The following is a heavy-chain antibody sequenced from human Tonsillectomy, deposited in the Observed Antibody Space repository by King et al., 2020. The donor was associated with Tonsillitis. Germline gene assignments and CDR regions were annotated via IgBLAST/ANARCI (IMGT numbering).Heavy chain of an antibody. CDR1: DNSIRSISHY. Sequence: VQLQESGPGLVKPSQTLSLICTVSDNSIRSISHYWRWILQPAGHELECIGRSYTSVSSNYNPSLNRRATMLVDTSKHHLSPLLSSVTAADTAVYYCAREISGSPTYGSAFDIWGQGTMVTVS. D-gene: IGHD1-26*01. V-gene: IGHV4-61*02. CDR2: SYTSVSS. J-gene: IGHJ3*02. CDR3: AREISGSPTYGSAFDI.